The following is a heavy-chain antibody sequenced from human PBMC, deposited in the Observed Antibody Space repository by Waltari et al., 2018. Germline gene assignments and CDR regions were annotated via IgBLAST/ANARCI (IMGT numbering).Heavy chain of an antibody. D-gene: IGHD2-15*01. V-gene: IGHV1-8*01. CDR3: ARGLISGDC. CDR1: GYTFTSYD. Sequence: QVQLVQSGAEVKQPGASVKVSCKASGYTFTSYDINWGRQAPGQGLEWRGWMKPNSGNTGYAQKFQGRVTMNKNTSISTANMELSSLRSEDTAVYYCARGLISGDCWGQGTLVTVSS. CDR2: MKPNSGNT. J-gene: IGHJ4*02.